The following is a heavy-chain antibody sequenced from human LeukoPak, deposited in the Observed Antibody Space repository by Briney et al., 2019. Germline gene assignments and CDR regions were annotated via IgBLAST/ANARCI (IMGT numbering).Heavy chain of an antibody. D-gene: IGHD3-22*01. Sequence: ASVKVSCKASGYTFTGYYMHWVRQAPGQGLEWMGWINPNSGGTNYAQKFQGWVTMTRDTSISTAYMELSRLRSDDTAVYYCARDLESIYYDSSGYGLDIWGQGTIVTVSS. CDR1: GYTFTGYY. CDR3: ARDLESIYYDSSGYGLDI. J-gene: IGHJ3*02. V-gene: IGHV1-2*04. CDR2: INPNSGGT.